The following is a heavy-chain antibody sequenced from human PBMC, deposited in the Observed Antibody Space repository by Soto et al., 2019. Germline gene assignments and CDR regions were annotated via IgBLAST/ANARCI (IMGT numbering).Heavy chain of an antibody. CDR3: AKETYYGSRGYHSYYYYYGMDV. D-gene: IGHD3-22*01. CDR2: INPNNGDT. V-gene: IGHV1-2*02. Sequence: ASVKVSCNASGYTFTDYFMLWVRHAPGEGHEWMGLINPNNGDTKYAQKFQSRVTMTRDTSISTAYMEVSRLRSDDTAVYFCAKETYYGSRGYHSYYYYYGMDVWGQGTKVTVAS. CDR1: GYTFTDYF. J-gene: IGHJ6*02.